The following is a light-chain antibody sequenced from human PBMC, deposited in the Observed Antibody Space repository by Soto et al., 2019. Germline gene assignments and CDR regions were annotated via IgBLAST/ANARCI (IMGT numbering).Light chain of an antibody. CDR2: SDN. CDR1: SSNIGTYT. V-gene: IGLV1-44*01. Sequence: QSVLTQPPSASGTPGQRVTVTCSVSSSNIGTYTVSWYQHLPGTAPKLLIYSDNQRPSGVPDRFSGSKSGTSAYLAISGLQSEDESDYYCAAWDVSLNGLLFGGGTKLTVL. CDR3: AAWDVSLNGLL. J-gene: IGLJ2*01.